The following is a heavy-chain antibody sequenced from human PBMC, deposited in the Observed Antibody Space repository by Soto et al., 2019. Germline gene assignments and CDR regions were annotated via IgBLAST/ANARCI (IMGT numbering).Heavy chain of an antibody. Sequence: EVQLLESGGGLVQPGGSLRLSCAASGFTFSSYAMSWVRQAPGQGLEWVSAISGSGGSTYYADSVKGRFTISRDNSENTLYLQMNSLRAEDTAVYYCAKAPSGSCRNWFDPWGQGTLVTVSS. CDR1: GFTFSSYA. V-gene: IGHV3-23*01. D-gene: IGHD3-10*01. CDR2: ISGSGGST. J-gene: IGHJ5*02. CDR3: AKAPSGSCRNWFDP.